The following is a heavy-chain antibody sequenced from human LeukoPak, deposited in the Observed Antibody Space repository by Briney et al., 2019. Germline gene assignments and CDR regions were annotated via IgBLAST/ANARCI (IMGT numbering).Heavy chain of an antibody. CDR2: IRYDGSNK. Sequence: PGGSLRLSCAASGFTFSSYGMHWVRQAPGKGLEWVAVIRYDGSNKYYADSVKGRFTISRDNSKNTLYLQMNSLRAEDTAVYYCARESKYYDSSGYYDWFDPWGQGTLVTVSS. CDR3: ARESKYYDSSGYYDWFDP. CDR1: GFTFSSYG. V-gene: IGHV3-33*01. J-gene: IGHJ5*02. D-gene: IGHD3-22*01.